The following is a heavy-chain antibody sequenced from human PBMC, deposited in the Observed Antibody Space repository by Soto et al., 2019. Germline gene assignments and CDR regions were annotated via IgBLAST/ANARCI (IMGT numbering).Heavy chain of an antibody. J-gene: IGHJ4*02. V-gene: IGHV3-23*01. CDR3: AKAGGYRFDD. CDR2: ISSGGGT. Sequence: GGSLRLSCAASGFTFSNYIMRWVRQAPGKGLEWVSTISSGGGTYYADSVKGRFTISRDTSKDTLYLHMSSLRAEDTAVYYCAKAGGYRFDDWGQGTLVTVSS. CDR1: GFTFSNYI. D-gene: IGHD5-18*01.